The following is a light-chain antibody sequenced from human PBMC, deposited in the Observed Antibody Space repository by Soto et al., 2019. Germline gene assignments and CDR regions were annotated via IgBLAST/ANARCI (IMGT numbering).Light chain of an antibody. Sequence: IQLTQSPSSLSASVGDRVTITCRASQGINSFLAWYQQKPGKDPKLLIYAASTLQSGVPSRFSGSGSGTDFTPTISSLQPEDFATYYCQQLVRYPSTFGGGTQVEI. V-gene: IGKV1-9*01. CDR3: QQLVRYPST. CDR1: QGINSF. J-gene: IGKJ4*01. CDR2: AAS.